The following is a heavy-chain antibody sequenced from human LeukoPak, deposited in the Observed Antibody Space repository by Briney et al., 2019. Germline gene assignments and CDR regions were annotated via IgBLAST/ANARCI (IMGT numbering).Heavy chain of an antibody. D-gene: IGHD3-3*01. J-gene: IGHJ5*02. CDR2: ISGGST. CDR1: GFTVSSNE. V-gene: IGHV3-38-3*01. Sequence: PGGSLRLSCAASGFTVSSNEMSWVRQAPGKGLEWVSSISGGSTYYADSRKGRFTISRDNSKNTLHLQMNSLRAEDTAVYYCARKVRFLEWSLFDPWGQGTLVTVSS. CDR3: ARKVRFLEWSLFDP.